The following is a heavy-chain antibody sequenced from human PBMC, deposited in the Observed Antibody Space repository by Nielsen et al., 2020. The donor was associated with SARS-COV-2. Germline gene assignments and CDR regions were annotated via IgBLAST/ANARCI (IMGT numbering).Heavy chain of an antibody. CDR3: ARDGRIGYGVYLDY. Sequence: GESLKISCAASGFTFDDYGMSWVRQAPGKGLEWVSGINWNGGSTGYADSVKGRFTISRDNSQNTLYLEMNGLRAEDTAIYYCARDGRIGYGVYLDYWGQGTPVTVSS. CDR2: INWNGGST. V-gene: IGHV3-20*04. D-gene: IGHD5-12*01. CDR1: GFTFDDYG. J-gene: IGHJ4*02.